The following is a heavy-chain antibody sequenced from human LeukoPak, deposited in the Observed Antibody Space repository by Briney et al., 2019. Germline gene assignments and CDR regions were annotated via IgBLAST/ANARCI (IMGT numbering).Heavy chain of an antibody. CDR2: INHSGST. Sequence: PSETLSLTCAVYGGSFSGYYWSWIRQPPGKGLEWIGEINHSGSTNYNPSLKSRVTISVDTSKNQFSLKLSSVTAADTAVYYCVREGPSTTSPIFDYWGQGTLVTVSS. D-gene: IGHD4-17*01. CDR3: VREGPSTTSPIFDY. V-gene: IGHV4-34*01. J-gene: IGHJ4*02. CDR1: GGSFSGYY.